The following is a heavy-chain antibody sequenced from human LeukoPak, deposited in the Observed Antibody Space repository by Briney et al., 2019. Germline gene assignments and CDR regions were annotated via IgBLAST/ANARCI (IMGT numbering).Heavy chain of an antibody. Sequence: ASVKVSCKASGYTFTSYGMSWVRQAPGQGLEWMGWISAYNGNTNYAQKLQGRVTMTTDTSTSTAYMELRSLRSDDTAVYYCARDIAEQWLVRKYYFDYWGQGTLVTVSS. CDR1: GYTFTSYG. D-gene: IGHD6-19*01. CDR3: ARDIAEQWLVRKYYFDY. V-gene: IGHV1-18*01. J-gene: IGHJ4*02. CDR2: ISAYNGNT.